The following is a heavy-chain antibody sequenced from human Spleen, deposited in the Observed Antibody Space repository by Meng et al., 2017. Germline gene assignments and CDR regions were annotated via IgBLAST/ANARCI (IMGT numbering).Heavy chain of an antibody. Sequence: SETLSLTCAVYGGSFSGYYWSWIRQTPGKRLEWIGEINHSGSTNYNPSLKSRVSISVDTSKNQFSLKLSSVTAADTAVYYCARGGIVATSRHFDYWGQGTLVTVSS. D-gene: IGHD5-12*01. CDR1: GGSFSGYY. J-gene: IGHJ4*02. V-gene: IGHV4-34*01. CDR2: INHSGST. CDR3: ARGGIVATSRHFDY.